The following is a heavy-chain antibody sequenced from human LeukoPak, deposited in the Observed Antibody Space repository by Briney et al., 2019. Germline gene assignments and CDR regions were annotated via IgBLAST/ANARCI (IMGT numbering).Heavy chain of an antibody. CDR2: ISGSGGST. D-gene: IGHD3-10*01. V-gene: IGHV3-23*01. CDR1: GFTFSSYG. CDR3: AKDHGSGSYSDY. Sequence: GGSLRLSCAASGFTFSSYGMSWVRQAPGKGLEWVSAISGSGGSTYYADPVKGRFTISRDNSKNTLYLQMNSLRAEDTAVYYCAKDHGSGSYSDYWGQGTLVTVSS. J-gene: IGHJ4*02.